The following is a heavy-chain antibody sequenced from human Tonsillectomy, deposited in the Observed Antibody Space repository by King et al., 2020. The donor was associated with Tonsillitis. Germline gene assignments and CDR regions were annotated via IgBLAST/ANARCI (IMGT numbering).Heavy chain of an antibody. J-gene: IGHJ6*02. CDR3: SRDDYEDSFGGMDV. D-gene: IGHD4/OR15-4a*01. V-gene: IGHV1-18*04. Sequence: QLVQSGAEVKKAGASVKVSCQASGYTFTNYGISWVRQAPGQGLEWMGWISVLTGKRKYAQKMQGRVTMTTETSTSTAYMELRSLRSDDTAVYFCSRDDYEDSFGGMDVWGQGTTVTVPS. CDR1: GYTFTNYG. CDR2: ISVLTGKR.